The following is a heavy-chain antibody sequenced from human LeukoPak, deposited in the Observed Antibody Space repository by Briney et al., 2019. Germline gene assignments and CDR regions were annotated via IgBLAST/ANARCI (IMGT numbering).Heavy chain of an antibody. J-gene: IGHJ4*02. Sequence: GGSLRLSCAASGFTVSSNYMNWVRQAPGKGLEWVSVIYGGGNIYYADSVKGRFTISRDNSKNTLYIQMNSLRAEDTAVYYCARGAGYNYPYYFDYWGQGTLVTVSS. CDR2: IYGGGNI. CDR3: ARGAGYNYPYYFDY. D-gene: IGHD5-24*01. V-gene: IGHV3-53*01. CDR1: GFTVSSNY.